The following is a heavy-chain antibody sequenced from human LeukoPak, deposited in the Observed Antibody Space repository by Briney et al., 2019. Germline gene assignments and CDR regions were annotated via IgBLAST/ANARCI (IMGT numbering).Heavy chain of an antibody. CDR3: ARDSIAAAGTRAFDI. CDR1: GYTFTSYG. CDR2: ISAYNGNT. D-gene: IGHD6-13*01. Sequence: GASVKVSCKASGYTFTSYGSSWVRQAPGQGLEWMGWISAYNGNTNYAQKLQGRVTMTTDTSASTAYMELRSLRSDDTAVYYCARDSIAAAGTRAFDIWGQGTMVTVSS. J-gene: IGHJ3*02. V-gene: IGHV1-18*01.